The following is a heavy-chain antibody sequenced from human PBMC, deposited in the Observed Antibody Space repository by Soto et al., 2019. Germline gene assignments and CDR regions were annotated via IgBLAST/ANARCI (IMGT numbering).Heavy chain of an antibody. CDR1: GGSISSYY. CDR2: IYYSGNT. Sequence: SETLSLTCTVSGGSISSYYWSWIRQPPGKGLEWIGYIYYSGNTNYNPSLKSRVTVSVDTSKNQFSLKLSSVTAADTAVYYCARDPGYCTNGVCYIGGNWFDPWGQGTLVTVSS. J-gene: IGHJ5*02. CDR3: ARDPGYCTNGVCYIGGNWFDP. V-gene: IGHV4-59*01. D-gene: IGHD2-8*01.